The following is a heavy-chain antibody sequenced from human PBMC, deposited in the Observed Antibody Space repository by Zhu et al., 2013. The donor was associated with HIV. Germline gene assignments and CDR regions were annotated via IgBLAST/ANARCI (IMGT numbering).Heavy chain of an antibody. CDR2: VNPTSGHA. CDR1: GYTFTNYG. J-gene: IGHJ5*02. D-gene: IGHD2-8*02. Sequence: VQSGPEVKKPGASVKVSCKASGYTFTNYGINWVRQATGHGLEWMGWVNPTSGHAGYAQKFQGRVTITRNTSISTVYMELRSLRSDDTAVYYCARMDKGSCTATTCPDWFDPWAREPWSPVSS. V-gene: IGHV1-8*01. CDR3: ARMDKGSCTATTCPDWFDP.